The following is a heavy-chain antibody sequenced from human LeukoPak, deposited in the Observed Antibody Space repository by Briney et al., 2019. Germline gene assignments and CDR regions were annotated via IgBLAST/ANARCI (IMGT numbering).Heavy chain of an antibody. Sequence: GGSLRLSCAASGFTFSDYDMSWIRQAPGKGLEWVSYISSSGSTIYYADSVKGRFTISRDNAKNSLYLQMNSLRAEDTAVYYCAREWPDSDNYYYYYGMDVWGQGTTVTVSS. V-gene: IGHV3-11*01. CDR1: GFTFSDYD. CDR3: AREWPDSDNYYYYYGMDV. CDR2: ISSSGSTI. D-gene: IGHD1-14*01. J-gene: IGHJ6*02.